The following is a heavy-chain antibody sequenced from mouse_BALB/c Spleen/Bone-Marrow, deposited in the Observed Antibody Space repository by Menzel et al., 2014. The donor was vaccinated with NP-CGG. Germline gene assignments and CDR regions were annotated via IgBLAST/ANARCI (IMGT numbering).Heavy chain of an antibody. CDR1: GFTFSNYW. J-gene: IGHJ2*01. Sequence: EVKLQESGGGLVQPGGSMKLSCVASGFTFSNYWMNWVRQSPEKGLEWVAEIRLKSNNYATHYAESVKGRFTISRDDSKRSVYLQMNNLRAEDTGIYYCTRGGSSSFDYWGQGTTLTVSS. V-gene: IGHV6-6*02. CDR3: TRGGSSSFDY. CDR2: IRLKSNNYAT. D-gene: IGHD1-1*01.